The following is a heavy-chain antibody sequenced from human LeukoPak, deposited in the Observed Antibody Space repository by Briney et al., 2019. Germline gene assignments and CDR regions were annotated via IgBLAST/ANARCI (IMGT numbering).Heavy chain of an antibody. Sequence: GRSLRLSCAASGFTFSSYGMHWVRQAPGKGLEWVAVIWYDGSNKYYADSVKGRFTISRDNSKNTLYLQMNSLRAEDTAVYYCVRDGDGSGLYYFDYWGQGTLVTVSS. CDR2: IWYDGSNK. CDR3: VRDGDGSGLYYFDY. V-gene: IGHV3-33*01. CDR1: GFTFSSYG. D-gene: IGHD3-10*01. J-gene: IGHJ4*02.